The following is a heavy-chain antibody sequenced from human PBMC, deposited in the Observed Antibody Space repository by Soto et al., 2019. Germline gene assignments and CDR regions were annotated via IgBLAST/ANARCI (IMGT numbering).Heavy chain of an antibody. CDR1: GFAFSTFS. V-gene: IGHV3-23*01. D-gene: IGHD6-13*01. J-gene: IGHJ5*02. CDR3: ARMESSWIGIFDP. Sequence: GGSLRLSCAASGFAFSTFSMTWVRQSPGKGLEWVSGIYGHGGRTFYAASVKGRFTISRDNSQNVVYLQMDSLNVEDTAVYYCARMESSWIGIFDPWGQGTLVTVSS. CDR2: IYGHGGRT.